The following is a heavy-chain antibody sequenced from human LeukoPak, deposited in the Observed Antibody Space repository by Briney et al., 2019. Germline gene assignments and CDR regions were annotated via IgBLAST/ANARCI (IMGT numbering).Heavy chain of an antibody. Sequence: ASVKVSCEASGYTFTSYGISWVRQAPGQGLEWMGWISAYNGNTNYAQKLQGRVTMTTDTSTSTAYMELRSLRSDDTAVYYCARDTNYYDSRVFDYWGQGTLVTVSS. V-gene: IGHV1-18*01. CDR2: ISAYNGNT. J-gene: IGHJ4*02. CDR1: GYTFTSYG. D-gene: IGHD3-22*01. CDR3: ARDTNYYDSRVFDY.